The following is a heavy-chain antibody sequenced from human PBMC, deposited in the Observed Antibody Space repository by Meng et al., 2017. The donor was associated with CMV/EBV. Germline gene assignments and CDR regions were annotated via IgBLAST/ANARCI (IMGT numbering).Heavy chain of an antibody. CDR2: SKNDPNTYTT. V-gene: IGHV3-72*01. D-gene: IGHD1-1*01. J-gene: IGHJ4*02. CDR1: GFSLSDYY. Sequence: SGFSLSDYYMDWVRQAPGKGLEWIGRSKNDPNTYTTEYAAAVRGRFTISRDASENSLFLQMSSLKAEDTALYYCVRTNSGPRYDLDYWGQGALVTVSS. CDR3: VRTNSGPRYDLDY.